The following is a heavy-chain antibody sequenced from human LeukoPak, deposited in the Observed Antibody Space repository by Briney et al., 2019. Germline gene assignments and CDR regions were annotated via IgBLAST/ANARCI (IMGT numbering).Heavy chain of an antibody. CDR2: IKQDGSEK. D-gene: IGHD5-18*01. J-gene: IGHJ6*02. CDR3: ARETDVDTPSYYGMDV. Sequence: PGGSLRLSCAASGFTFSIYWMSWVRQAPGKGLEWVANIKQDGSEKYYVDSVKGRFTISRDNAKNSLYLQMNSLRAEDTAVYYCARETDVDTPSYYGMDVWGQGTTVTVSS. V-gene: IGHV3-7*03. CDR1: GFTFSIYW.